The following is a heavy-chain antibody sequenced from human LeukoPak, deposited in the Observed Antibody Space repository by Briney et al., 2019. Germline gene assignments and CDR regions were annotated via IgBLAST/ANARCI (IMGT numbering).Heavy chain of an antibody. D-gene: IGHD2-15*01. V-gene: IGHV1-18*01. CDR2: ISGYNGKT. CDR3: ARDFGIGSGPAGFDY. Sequence: ASVKVSCKASGYTFSKYSINWVRQAPGQGLEWMGWISGYNGKTNYAQKLQDRVTMTTDTSTSTAYMELRSLRSDDTAVYYCARDFGIGSGPAGFDYWGQGTLVTVSS. J-gene: IGHJ4*02. CDR1: GYTFSKYS.